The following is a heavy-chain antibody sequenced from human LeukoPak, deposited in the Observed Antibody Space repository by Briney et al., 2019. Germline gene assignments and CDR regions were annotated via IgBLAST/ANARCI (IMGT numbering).Heavy chain of an antibody. Sequence: ASVKVSCKASGYTFTSYYMHWVRQASGQGLEWMGIVNPSGGSTNYAQKFQGRVTMTSDTSTSTVYMELSSLRSEDTAVYYCARSSHHMTDEGGRYFQHWGQGTLVTVSS. CDR3: ARSSHHMTDEGGRYFQH. V-gene: IGHV1-46*03. D-gene: IGHD6-6*01. CDR2: VNPSGGST. J-gene: IGHJ1*01. CDR1: GYTFTSYY.